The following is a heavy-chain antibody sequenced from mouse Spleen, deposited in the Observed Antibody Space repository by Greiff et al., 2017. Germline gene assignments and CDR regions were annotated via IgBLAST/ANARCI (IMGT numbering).Heavy chain of an antibody. J-gene: IGHJ4*01. D-gene: IGHD2-4*01. Sequence: VMLVESGPGLVAPSQSLSITCTVSGFSLTSYGVHWVRQPPGKGLEWLVVIWSDGSTTYNSALKSRLSISKDNSKSQVFLKMNSLQTDDTAMYYCARHLIYYDYDGDWAMDYWGQGTSVTVSS. CDR3: ARHLIYYDYDGDWAMDY. CDR2: IWSDGST. CDR1: GFSLTSYG. V-gene: IGHV2-6-1*01.